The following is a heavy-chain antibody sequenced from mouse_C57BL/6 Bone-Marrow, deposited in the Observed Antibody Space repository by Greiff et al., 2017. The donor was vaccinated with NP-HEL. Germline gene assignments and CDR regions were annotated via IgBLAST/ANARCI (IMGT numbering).Heavy chain of an antibody. CDR3: ASGEDYPYYFDY. Sequence: QVQLKESGPELVKPGASVKISCKASGYAFSSSWMNWVKQRPGKGLEWIGRIYPGDGDTNYNGKFKGKATLTADKSSSTAYMQLSSLTSEDSAVYFCASGEDYPYYFDYWGQGTTLTVSS. J-gene: IGHJ2*01. CDR1: GYAFSSSW. CDR2: IYPGDGDT. V-gene: IGHV1-82*01. D-gene: IGHD2-4*01.